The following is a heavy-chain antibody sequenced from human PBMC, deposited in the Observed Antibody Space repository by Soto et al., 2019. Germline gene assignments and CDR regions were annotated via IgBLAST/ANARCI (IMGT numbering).Heavy chain of an antibody. D-gene: IGHD6-13*01. CDR1: GGSISSGGYY. J-gene: IGHJ4*02. Sequence: PSETLSLTCTVSGGSISSGGYYWSWIRQHPGKGLEWIGYIYCSGSTYYNPSLKSRVTISVDTSKNQFSLKLSSVTAADTAVYYCARGRPISSWYNYYFDYWGQGTLVTVSS. CDR3: ARGRPISSWYNYYFDY. CDR2: IYCSGST. V-gene: IGHV4-31*03.